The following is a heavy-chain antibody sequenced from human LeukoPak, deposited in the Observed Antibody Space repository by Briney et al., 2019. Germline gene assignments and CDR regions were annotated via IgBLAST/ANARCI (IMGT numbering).Heavy chain of an antibody. V-gene: IGHV4-39*07. Sequence: SETLSLTCTVSGGSISSSSHYWGWIRQPPGKGLEWIGSIYYSGSTYYNPSLKSRVTISVDTSKNQFSLKLSSVTAADTAVYYCARVLPAVRWLGSFEDYWGQGTLVTVSS. D-gene: IGHD5-12*01. CDR1: GGSISSSSHY. J-gene: IGHJ4*02. CDR3: ARVLPAVRWLGSFEDY. CDR2: IYYSGST.